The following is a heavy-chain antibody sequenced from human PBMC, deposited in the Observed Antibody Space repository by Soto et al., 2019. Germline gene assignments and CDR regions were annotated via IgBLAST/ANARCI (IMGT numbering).Heavy chain of an antibody. J-gene: IGHJ6*02. Sequence: PGGSLRLSCAASGFTFSNYGMNWVRQAPGKGLEWVAVITDDGYLTYYVDSVKGRFTVARDNSKNTLYLQMNSLRVEDTAVYFCAKVFKGSELQDGTLYYYYGMDVWGQGTTVTVSS. CDR1: GFTFSNYG. CDR2: ITDDGYLT. V-gene: IGHV3-30*18. CDR3: AKVFKGSELQDGTLYYYYGMDV. D-gene: IGHD3-10*01.